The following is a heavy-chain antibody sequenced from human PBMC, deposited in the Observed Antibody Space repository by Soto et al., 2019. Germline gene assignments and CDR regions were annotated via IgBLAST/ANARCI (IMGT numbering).Heavy chain of an antibody. J-gene: IGHJ4*02. CDR2: IVVISNTA. CDR1: GSTFNNFA. V-gene: IGHV1-69*06. D-gene: IGHD1-26*01. Sequence: QVVLLQSGAEVKEPGSSVRVSCKVSGSTFNNFAFSWVRQAPGHGPEWMGGIVVISNTADYSQRFRDRVTITADTSTNTLYMDLRSLTCEDTDVYYCARAIKRWEVHYYFDYWGQGTLVTVSS. CDR3: ARAIKRWEVHYYFDY.